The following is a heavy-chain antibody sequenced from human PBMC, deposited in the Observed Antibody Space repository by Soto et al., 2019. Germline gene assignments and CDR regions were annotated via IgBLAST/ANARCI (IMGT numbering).Heavy chain of an antibody. J-gene: IGHJ4*02. Sequence: GGSLRLSCAASGFTFDDYAMHWVRQAPGKGLEWVSGISWNSGSIGYADSVKGRFTISRDNAKNSLYLQMNSLRAEDTALYYCAKETCSNYDLGYWGQGTLVTVSS. D-gene: IGHD4-4*01. CDR2: ISWNSGSI. CDR3: AKETCSNYDLGY. V-gene: IGHV3-9*01. CDR1: GFTFDDYA.